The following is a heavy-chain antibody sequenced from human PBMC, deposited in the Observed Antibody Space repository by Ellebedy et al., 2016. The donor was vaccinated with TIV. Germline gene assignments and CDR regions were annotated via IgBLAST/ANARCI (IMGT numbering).Heavy chain of an antibody. CDR2: IYYSGST. J-gene: IGHJ5*02. V-gene: IGHV4-59*01. D-gene: IGHD2-8*01. Sequence: MPSETLSLTCTVSGDSISSYYWSWIRQPPGKGLEWIGFIYYSGSTNYNPSLKSRVTISVDTSKNQFSLELSSVTAADTAVYYCAGFDGLTRFDPWGQGTLVTVSS. CDR1: GDSISSYY. CDR3: AGFDGLTRFDP.